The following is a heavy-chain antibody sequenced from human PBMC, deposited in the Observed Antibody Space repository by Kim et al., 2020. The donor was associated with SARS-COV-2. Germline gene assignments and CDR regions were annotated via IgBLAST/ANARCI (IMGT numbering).Heavy chain of an antibody. V-gene: IGHV4-34*01. Sequence: SETLSLTCAVYGGSFSGYYWSWIRQPPGKGLEWIGEINDSGSTNYNPSLKSRVTISVDTSKNQFSLKLSSVTAADTAVYYCGRGSSSWYGGTFYNYYYMDVWGKATTVIVSS. CDR2: INDSGST. J-gene: IGHJ6*03. CDR1: GGSFSGYY. CDR3: GRGSSSWYGGTFYNYYYMDV. D-gene: IGHD6-13*01.